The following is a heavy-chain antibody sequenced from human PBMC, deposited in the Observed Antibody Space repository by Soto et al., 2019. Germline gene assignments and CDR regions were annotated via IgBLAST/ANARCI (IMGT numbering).Heavy chain of an antibody. V-gene: IGHV4-34*01. CDR2: INHSGST. D-gene: IGHD3-10*01. Sequence: SATLSLTCAVYGGSFSGYYWSWIRQPPGKGLEWIGEINHSGSTNYNPSLKSRVTRSVDTSKNQLSLKLSSVTAADTAVYYCARGTLVRGVIKRAYYYYGMDVWGQGTTVTVSS. J-gene: IGHJ6*02. CDR1: GGSFSGYY. CDR3: ARGTLVRGVIKRAYYYYGMDV.